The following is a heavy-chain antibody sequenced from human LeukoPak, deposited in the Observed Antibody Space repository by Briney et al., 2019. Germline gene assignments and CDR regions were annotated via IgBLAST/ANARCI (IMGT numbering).Heavy chain of an antibody. D-gene: IGHD3-22*01. CDR1: GYTFTSYY. CDR2: INPSGGST. V-gene: IGHV1-46*01. J-gene: IGHJ4*02. Sequence: GASVKVSCKASGYTFTSYYMHWVRQAPGQGLEWMGIINPSGGSTSYAQKFQGRVTMTRDTSTSTVCMELSSLRSEDTAVYYCARVPDSSVRMTNFDYWGQGTLVTVSS. CDR3: ARVPDSSVRMTNFDY.